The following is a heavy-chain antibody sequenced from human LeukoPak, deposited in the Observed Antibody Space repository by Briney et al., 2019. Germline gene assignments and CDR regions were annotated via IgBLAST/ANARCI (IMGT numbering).Heavy chain of an antibody. CDR2: TSLDAGLN. D-gene: IGHD1-26*01. J-gene: IGHJ4*02. Sequence: AGSLRFSCAASGFTFANYVRHRVRQAPGKGREWVAMTSLDAGLNFYGDSGKGRFTISRDNSKNPMYLQMNNLREEDTALYYCTRSPILGAPDYFDYWGQGTLVTVSS. CDR3: TRSPILGAPDYFDY. V-gene: IGHV3-30*04. CDR1: GFTFANYV.